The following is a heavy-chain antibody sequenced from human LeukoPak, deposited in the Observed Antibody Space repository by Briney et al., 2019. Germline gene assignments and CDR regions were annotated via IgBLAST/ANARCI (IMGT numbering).Heavy chain of an antibody. CDR3: ARAGDYCTNGVCRHYYYCYYMDG. CDR1: GFTFSSYA. J-gene: IGHJ6*03. CDR2: ISGNGGST. Sequence: PGGSLRLSCAASGFTFSSYAMHWVRQAPGKGLEYVSAISGNGGSTYYANSVKGRFTISRDNSKNTLYLQMDSLRAEDMAVYYCARAGDYCTNGVCRHYYYCYYMDGGRKGTTVTVSS. D-gene: IGHD2-8*01. V-gene: IGHV3-64*01.